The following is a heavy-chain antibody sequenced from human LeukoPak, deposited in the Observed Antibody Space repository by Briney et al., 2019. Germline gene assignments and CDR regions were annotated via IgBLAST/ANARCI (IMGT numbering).Heavy chain of an antibody. CDR2: IYYSGST. Sequence: SETLSLTCTVSGGSISSYYWSWIRQPPGKGLEWIGYIYYSGSTNYNPSLKSRVTISVDTSKNQFSLKLSSVTAADAAVYYCARERIAVAGHYYYYYGMDVWGQGTTVTVSS. D-gene: IGHD6-19*01. V-gene: IGHV4-59*01. CDR3: ARERIAVAGHYYYYYGMDV. CDR1: GGSISSYY. J-gene: IGHJ6*02.